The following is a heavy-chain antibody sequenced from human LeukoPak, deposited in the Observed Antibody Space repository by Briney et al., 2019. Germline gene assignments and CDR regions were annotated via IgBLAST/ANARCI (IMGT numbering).Heavy chain of an antibody. CDR1: GGSFSGYY. Sequence: PETLSLTCAVYGGSFSGYYWSWIRQPPGKGLEWIGEINHSGSTNYNPSLKSRVTISVDTSKNQFSLKLSSVTAADTAVYYCAREGGVYYYDSSGYYSYWGQGTLVTVSS. J-gene: IGHJ4*02. CDR2: INHSGST. D-gene: IGHD3-22*01. V-gene: IGHV4-34*01. CDR3: AREGGVYYYDSSGYYSY.